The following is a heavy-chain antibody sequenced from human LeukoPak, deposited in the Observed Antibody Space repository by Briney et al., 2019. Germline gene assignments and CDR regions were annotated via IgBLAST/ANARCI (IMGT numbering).Heavy chain of an antibody. Sequence: PSETLSLTCTVSGGSISSGGYYWSWIRQHPGKGLEWIGYIYYSGSTNYNPSLKSRVTISVDTSKNQFSLKLSSVTAADTAVYYCARHERGYYDSSGYPYFDYWGQGTLVTVSS. CDR3: ARHERGYYDSSGYPYFDY. CDR1: GGSISSGGYY. J-gene: IGHJ4*02. CDR2: IYYSGST. D-gene: IGHD3-22*01. V-gene: IGHV4-61*08.